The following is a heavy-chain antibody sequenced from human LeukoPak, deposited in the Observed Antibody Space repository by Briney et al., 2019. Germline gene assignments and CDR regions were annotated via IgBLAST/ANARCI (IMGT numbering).Heavy chain of an antibody. CDR1: EGTFSSYA. CDR3: ARVRYCSSTSCYKGVGYFDY. CDR2: IIPIFGTA. D-gene: IGHD2-2*02. Sequence: SVKVSCKASEGTFSSYAISWVRQAPGQGLEWMGGIIPIFGTANYAQKFQGRVTITADESTSTAYMELSSLRSEDTAVYYCARVRYCSSTSCYKGVGYFDYWGQGTLVTVSS. J-gene: IGHJ4*02. V-gene: IGHV1-69*13.